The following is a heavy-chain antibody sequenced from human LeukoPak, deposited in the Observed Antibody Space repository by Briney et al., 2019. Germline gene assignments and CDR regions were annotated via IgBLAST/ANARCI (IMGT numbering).Heavy chain of an antibody. V-gene: IGHV4-4*07. J-gene: IGHJ4*02. CDR2: LYTSGDT. D-gene: IGHD4-17*01. CDR3: ARDEHDYGDYGTFDY. CDR1: GGSISSYY. Sequence: KPSETLSLTCTVSGGSISSYYWSWIRQPAGKGREWIVRLYTSGDTNYNPSLKSRLTMPLDTSKNKFSLKLSSVTAADPAVYYCARDEHDYGDYGTFDYWGQGTLVTVSS.